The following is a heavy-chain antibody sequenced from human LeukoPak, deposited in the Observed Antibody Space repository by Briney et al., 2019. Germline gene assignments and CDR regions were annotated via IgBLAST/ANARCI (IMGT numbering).Heavy chain of an antibody. CDR2: ISWNSGSI. CDR1: GFTFDDYA. D-gene: IGHD1-26*01. Sequence: QPGRSLRLSCAASGFTFDDYAMHWVRQAPGKGLEWVSGISWNSGSIGYADSVKGRFTISRDNAKKSLFLQMNSLRADDTAIYYCARDSRRSQVGWFDHWGQGTLVTVSS. CDR3: ARDSRRSQVGWFDH. J-gene: IGHJ5*02. V-gene: IGHV3-9*01.